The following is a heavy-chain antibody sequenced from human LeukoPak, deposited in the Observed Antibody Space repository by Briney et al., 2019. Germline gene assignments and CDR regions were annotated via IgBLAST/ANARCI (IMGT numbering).Heavy chain of an antibody. V-gene: IGHV5-51*01. CDR3: ARLLGYCSSTSCQPDAFDI. J-gene: IGHJ3*02. CDR1: GYSFTSYW. Sequence: GESLKISCKGSGYSFTSYWIGWVRQMPGKGPEWMGIIYPGDSDTRYSPSFQGQVTISADKSISTAYLQWSSLKASDTAMYYCARLLGYCSSTSCQPDAFDIWGQGTMVTVSS. CDR2: IYPGDSDT. D-gene: IGHD2-2*01.